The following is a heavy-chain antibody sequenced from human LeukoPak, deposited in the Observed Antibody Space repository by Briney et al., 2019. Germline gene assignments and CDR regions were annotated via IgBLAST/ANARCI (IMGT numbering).Heavy chain of an antibody. CDR1: GYTFTSYD. CDR2: MNPNSGNT. CDR3: ARGLLQWLVYYYYMDV. D-gene: IGHD6-19*01. J-gene: IGHJ6*03. Sequence: ASVKVSCKASGYTFTSYDINWVRQATGQGLEWMGWMNPNSGNTGYAQKFQGRVTMTRNTSISTAYMELSSLRSEDTAVYYCARGLLQWLVYYYYMDVWGKGTTVTVSS. V-gene: IGHV1-8*01.